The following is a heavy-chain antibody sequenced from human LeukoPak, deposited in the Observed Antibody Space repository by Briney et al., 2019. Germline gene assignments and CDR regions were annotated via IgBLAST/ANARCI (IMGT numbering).Heavy chain of an antibody. V-gene: IGHV4-59*13. CDR3: ARAPYGSGENWFDP. CDR1: GGSISSYY. Sequence: KPSETLSLTCTVSGGSISSYYWSWIRQPPGKGLEWIGYIYYSGSATYNPSLKSRVTISVDTSKNQFSLKLSSVTAADTAVYYCARAPYGSGENWFDPWGQGALVTVSS. D-gene: IGHD3-10*01. J-gene: IGHJ5*02. CDR2: IYYSGSA.